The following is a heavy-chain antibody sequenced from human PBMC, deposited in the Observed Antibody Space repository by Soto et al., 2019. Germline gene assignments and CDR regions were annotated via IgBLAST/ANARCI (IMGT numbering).Heavy chain of an antibody. Sequence: QVQLQQWGAGVLKPSETLSLTCAVYGGSFSAYYWSWIRQPPGKGLEWIGEINHSGSTNYNPSLKSRVTISVDTSKNQFFLKLTSVTAADTAVYYCARVRWDQPWVFDYWGQGTLVTVSS. J-gene: IGHJ4*02. V-gene: IGHV4-34*01. CDR1: GGSFSAYY. CDR3: ARVRWDQPWVFDY. D-gene: IGHD1-26*01. CDR2: INHSGST.